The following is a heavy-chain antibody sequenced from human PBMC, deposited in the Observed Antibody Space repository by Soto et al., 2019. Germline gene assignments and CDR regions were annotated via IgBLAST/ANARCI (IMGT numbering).Heavy chain of an antibody. V-gene: IGHV3-13*01. D-gene: IGHD6-13*01. CDR3: ARDIAAAGTASRYGMDV. CDR2: IGTAGDT. Sequence: PGGSLRLSCAASGFTFSSYDMHWVRQATGKGLEWVSAIGTAGDTYYPDSVKGRFTISRDNSKNTLYLQMNSLRAEDTAMYYCARDIAAAGTASRYGMDVWGQGTTVTVSS. CDR1: GFTFSSYD. J-gene: IGHJ6*02.